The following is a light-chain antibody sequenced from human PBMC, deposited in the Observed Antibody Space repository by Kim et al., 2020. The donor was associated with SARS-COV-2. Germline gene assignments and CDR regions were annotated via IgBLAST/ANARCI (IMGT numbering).Light chain of an antibody. J-gene: IGKJ2*03. Sequence: SASTGDRVTRTCRASQGISSYLALYQQKPGKAPKLLIYAASTLQSGVPSRFSGSGSGTDFTLTISCLQSEDFATYYCQQYYSYPRSFGQGIKLEI. V-gene: IGKV1-8*01. CDR2: AAS. CDR3: QQYYSYPRS. CDR1: QGISSY.